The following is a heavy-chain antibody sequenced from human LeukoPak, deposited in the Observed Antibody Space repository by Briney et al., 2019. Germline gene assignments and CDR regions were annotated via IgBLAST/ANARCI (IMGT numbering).Heavy chain of an antibody. Sequence: GGSLRLSCAASGFTFSNAWMSWVRQAPGKGLEWVGRIKSKTDGGTTDYAAPVKGRFTISRDDSKNTLYLQMNSLKTKDTAVYYCTLEYYYDSSGYYYRYWGQGTLVTVSS. J-gene: IGHJ4*02. D-gene: IGHD3-22*01. CDR2: IKSKTDGGTT. CDR3: TLEYYYDSSGYYYRY. CDR1: GFTFSNAW. V-gene: IGHV3-15*01.